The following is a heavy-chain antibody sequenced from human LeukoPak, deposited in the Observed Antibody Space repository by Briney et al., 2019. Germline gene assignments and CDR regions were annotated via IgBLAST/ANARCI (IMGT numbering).Heavy chain of an antibody. J-gene: IGHJ4*02. CDR2: INPNSGGT. D-gene: IGHD1-26*01. Sequence: ASVKVSCKASGYTFTGYYMHWVRQAPGQGLEWMGRINPNSGGTNYAQKFQGRVTMTRDTSISTAYMELSRLRSDDTAVYYCARDSRWVGGARHWGRGTLVTVSS. CDR1: GYTFTGYY. CDR3: ARDSRWVGGARH. V-gene: IGHV1-2*06.